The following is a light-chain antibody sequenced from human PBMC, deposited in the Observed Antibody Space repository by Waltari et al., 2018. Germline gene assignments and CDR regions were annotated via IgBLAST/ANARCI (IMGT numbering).Light chain of an antibody. CDR1: SSDVGGYNY. CDR3: SSYAGSNNRVV. V-gene: IGLV2-8*01. Sequence: QSALTQPPSASGSPGQSVTIPCTGTSSDVGGYNYVSWYQQPPGTAPKLMIDEVSKRPSGVPDRFSGSKSGNTASLTVSGLQAEDEADYYCSSYAGSNNRVVFGGGTKLTVL. CDR2: EVS. J-gene: IGLJ2*01.